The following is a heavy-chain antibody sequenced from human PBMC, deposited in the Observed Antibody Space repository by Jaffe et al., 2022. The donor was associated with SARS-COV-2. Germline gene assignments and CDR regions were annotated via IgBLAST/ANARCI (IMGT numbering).Heavy chain of an antibody. J-gene: IGHJ4*02. Sequence: QVQLVQSGPEVKKPGASVKVSCKASGHTFIDYGVSWVRQAPGQGLEWMGWVSAYNGNTKYGQKVQGRVTMTTDTSASIGYMELRSLRSDDTAVYYCATTELGYCTSGVCAFDSWGQGTLVTVSS. D-gene: IGHD2-8*01. CDR2: VSAYNGNT. V-gene: IGHV1-18*01. CDR1: GHTFIDYG. CDR3: ATTELGYCTSGVCAFDS.